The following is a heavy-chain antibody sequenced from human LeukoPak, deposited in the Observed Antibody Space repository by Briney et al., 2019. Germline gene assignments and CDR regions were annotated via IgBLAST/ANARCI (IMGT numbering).Heavy chain of an antibody. CDR2: IKPDGGAT. CDR1: GSTFSSQW. V-gene: IGHV3-7*05. CDR3: VRGSSGTVVRGIAWAWFDP. D-gene: IGHD3-10*01. Sequence: GGSLRLSCAASGSTFSSQWMSWIRQTPGKGLDWVANIKPDGGATYYADSVNGRFTISRDNAKNSLYLQMNSLRAEDTAVYYCVRGSSGTVVRGIAWAWFDPWGQGTLVTVSS. J-gene: IGHJ5*02.